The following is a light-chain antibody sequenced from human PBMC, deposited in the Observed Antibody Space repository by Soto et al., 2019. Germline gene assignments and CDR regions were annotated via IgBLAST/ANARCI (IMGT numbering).Light chain of an antibody. V-gene: IGLV3-21*02. J-gene: IGLJ1*01. CDR1: KIGSXX. CDR3: QVWASTAEFFV. CDR2: DAT. Sequence: SXXLTHXPSVSVAPGQTAKITCGGDKIGSXXXXXXXXXXXXXXVAXVFDATDRPSGIPDRISASRSGDTATLTISRVDAGDEADYYCQVWASTAEFFVFGSGTKVTVL.